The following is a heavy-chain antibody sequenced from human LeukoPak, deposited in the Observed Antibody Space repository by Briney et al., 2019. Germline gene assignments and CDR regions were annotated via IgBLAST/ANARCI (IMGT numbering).Heavy chain of an antibody. CDR1: GFTFSSCA. V-gene: IGHV3-23*01. CDR2: IGSSGDKT. D-gene: IGHD7-27*01. CDR3: AKDRWGTTGYFDS. Sequence: GGSLTLSCAASGFTFSSCAMNWVRQAPGKGLEWVSTIGSSGDKTYYADSVKGRFTISRDNSKNTVYVQMNSLRADDTAVYYCAKDRWGTTGYFDSWGQGTLVTVSS. J-gene: IGHJ4*02.